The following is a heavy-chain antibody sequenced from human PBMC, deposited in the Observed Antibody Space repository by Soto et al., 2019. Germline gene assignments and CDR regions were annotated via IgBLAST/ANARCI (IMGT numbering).Heavy chain of an antibody. D-gene: IGHD3-22*01. CDR3: ARGSAYYYDSTGYFDH. J-gene: IGHJ4*02. CDR1: GGSISTYC. CDR2: IYYRGTT. Sequence: QVQLQESGPGLVKPSETLSLTCSVSGGSISTYCWSWIRQPPGKGLEWIGYIYYRGTTNYNPSLKSRVAIPLDTSKNQFSLKLSSVTAADTAVYYCARGSAYYYDSTGYFDHWGQGTLVTVSS. V-gene: IGHV4-59*01.